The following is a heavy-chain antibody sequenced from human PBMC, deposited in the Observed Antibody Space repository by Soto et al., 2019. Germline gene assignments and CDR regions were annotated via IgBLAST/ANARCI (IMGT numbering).Heavy chain of an antibody. D-gene: IGHD4-17*01. CDR2: IVVGSGNT. CDR3: AALSTTIGYYGMDV. CDR1: GFTFTSSA. J-gene: IGHJ6*02. Sequence: SVKVSCKASGFTFTSSAVQWMRQARGQRLEWIGWIVVGSGNTNYAQKFQERVTITRDMSTSTAYMELSSLRSEDTAVYYCAALSTTIGYYGMDVWGQGTTVTVSS. V-gene: IGHV1-58*01.